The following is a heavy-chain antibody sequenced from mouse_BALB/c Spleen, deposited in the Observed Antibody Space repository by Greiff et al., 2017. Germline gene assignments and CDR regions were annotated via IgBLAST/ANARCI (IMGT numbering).Heavy chain of an antibody. D-gene: IGHD1-2*01. CDR2: ISYSGST. V-gene: IGHV3-8*02. Sequence: EVQLQQSGPSLVKPSQTLSLTCSVTGDSITSGYWNWIRKFPGNKLEYMGYISYSGSTYYNPSLKSRISITRDTSKNQYYLQLNSVTTEGTATYYCARSLTTATEMFAYWGQGTLVTVSA. CDR3: ARSLTTATEMFAY. CDR1: GDSITSGY. J-gene: IGHJ3*01.